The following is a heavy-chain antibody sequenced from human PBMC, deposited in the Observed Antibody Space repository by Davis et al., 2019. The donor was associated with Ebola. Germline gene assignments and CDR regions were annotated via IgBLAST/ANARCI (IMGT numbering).Heavy chain of an antibody. J-gene: IGHJ3*02. D-gene: IGHD1-26*01. CDR2: ISYDGSTE. V-gene: IGHV3-30-3*01. CDR1: GFTFSSYA. Sequence: GESLKISCASSGFTFSSYAIHWVRQAPGKGLDWVAVISYDGSTEYYADSVRGRFTISRDNSKNTLYLQMSSLRAEDTALYYCARDRKGGGRPPWAFHIWGQGTMVTVSS. CDR3: ARDRKGGGRPPWAFHI.